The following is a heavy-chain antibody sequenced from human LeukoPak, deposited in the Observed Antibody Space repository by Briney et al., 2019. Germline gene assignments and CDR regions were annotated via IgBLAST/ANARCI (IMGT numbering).Heavy chain of an antibody. J-gene: IGHJ4*02. CDR1: GLTLSTYA. CDR2: ISYDGSNK. CDR3: ARDPQLLWFGEYFGHFDY. D-gene: IGHD3-10*01. Sequence: GGSLRLSCAASGLTLSTYAMHWVRQAPGKGLEWVAVISYDGSNKYYADSVKGRFTISRDNSKNTLYLQMNSLRVEDTAVYYCARDPQLLWFGEYFGHFDYWGQGTLVTVSS. V-gene: IGHV3-30-3*01.